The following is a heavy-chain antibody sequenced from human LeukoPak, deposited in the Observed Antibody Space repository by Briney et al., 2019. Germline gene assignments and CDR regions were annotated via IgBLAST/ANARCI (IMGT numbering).Heavy chain of an antibody. V-gene: IGHV4-39*07. CDR1: GGSISSGDYY. J-gene: IGHJ4*02. Sequence: SETLSLTCTVSGGSISSGDYYWGWIRQLPGKGLEWIGYIYYSGRTYYNPSLKSRVTISVDTSKNQFSLKLSSVTAADTVVYYCARGQGDYYDSSRAWVFDYWGQGTLVTVSS. D-gene: IGHD3-22*01. CDR3: ARGQGDYYDSSRAWVFDY. CDR2: IYYSGRT.